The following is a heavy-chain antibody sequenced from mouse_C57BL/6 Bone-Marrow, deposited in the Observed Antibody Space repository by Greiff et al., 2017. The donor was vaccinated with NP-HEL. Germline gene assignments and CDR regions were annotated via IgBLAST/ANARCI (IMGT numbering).Heavy chain of an antibody. J-gene: IGHJ2*01. CDR1: GIDFSRYW. V-gene: IGHV4-1*01. D-gene: IGHD4-1*01. Sequence: EVKLVESGGGLVQPGGYLKLYCAASGIDFSRYWMSWVRRAPGKGLEWIGEINPDRSPINYAPPLNEKFIISSDNAKNTLYLQMSKVRAADTALYYCARLTGRGGYWGQGTTLTVPS. CDR2: INPDRSPI. CDR3: ARLTGRGGY.